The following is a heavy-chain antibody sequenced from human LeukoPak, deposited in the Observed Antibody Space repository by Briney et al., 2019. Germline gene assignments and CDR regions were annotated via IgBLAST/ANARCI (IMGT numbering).Heavy chain of an antibody. CDR2: VNRDGSET. Sequence: PGGSLRLSCAASGFALSSYWMTWVRQVPGRGPEWVANVNRDGSETYYLDSVKGRFTISKDNAKNSLYLQMSSLRAEDTALYHCARNNGMDVWGQGTTVIVSS. V-gene: IGHV3-7*03. CDR3: ARNNGMDV. CDR1: GFALSSYW. J-gene: IGHJ6*02.